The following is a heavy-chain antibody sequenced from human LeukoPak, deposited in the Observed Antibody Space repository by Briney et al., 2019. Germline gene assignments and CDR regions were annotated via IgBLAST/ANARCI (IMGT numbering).Heavy chain of an antibody. CDR3: VRDALHTAHFDY. V-gene: IGHV3-48*02. Sequence: GGSLRLSCAASGFTFSSYSMNWVRQAPGKGLQWVSTVSASSNIHYSESVKGRFTISRDNARNSLYLQMNSLRDEDTAVYYCVRDALHTAHFDYWGQGTLVTVSS. CDR1: GFTFSSYS. J-gene: IGHJ4*02. D-gene: IGHD5-18*01. CDR2: VSASSNI.